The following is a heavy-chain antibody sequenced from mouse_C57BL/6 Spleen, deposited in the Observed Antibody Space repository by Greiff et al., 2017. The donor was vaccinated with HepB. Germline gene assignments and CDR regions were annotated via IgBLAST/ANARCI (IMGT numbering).Heavy chain of an antibody. J-gene: IGHJ2*01. Sequence: VQLQQSGTVLARPGASVKMSCKTSGYTFTSYWMHWVKQRPGQGLEWIGAIYPGNSDTSYNQKFKGKAKLTAVTSASTAYMELSSLTNEDSAVYYCTRAPCHYYGSSPYYFDYWGQGTTLTVSS. V-gene: IGHV1-5*01. CDR3: TRAPCHYYGSSPYYFDY. CDR2: IYPGNSDT. D-gene: IGHD1-1*01. CDR1: GYTFTSYW.